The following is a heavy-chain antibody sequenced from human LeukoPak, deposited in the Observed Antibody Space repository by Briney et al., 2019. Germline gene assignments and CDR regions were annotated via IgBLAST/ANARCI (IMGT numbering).Heavy chain of an antibody. CDR3: ARDRGSYFSDAFDI. CDR1: VYTFTVYH. Sequence: ASVTVSCTSSVYTFTVYHMHWVGQAPGQGREWMGWINPNSGGTNYVHRFQGRATITRDASISTAYMELSRLISDDTAVYYCARDRGSYFSDAFDIWGQGTMVTVSS. V-gene: IGHV1-2*02. CDR2: INPNSGGT. D-gene: IGHD1-26*01. J-gene: IGHJ3*02.